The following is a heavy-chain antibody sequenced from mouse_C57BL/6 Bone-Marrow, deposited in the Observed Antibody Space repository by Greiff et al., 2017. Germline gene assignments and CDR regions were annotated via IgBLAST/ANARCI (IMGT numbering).Heavy chain of an antibody. CDR2: ISSGSSTI. Sequence: EVQLVESGGGLVKPGGSLKLSCAASGFTFSDYGMHWVRQAPEKGLEWVAYISSGSSTIYYADTVKGRFTISRDNAKNTLFLQMTSLRSEDTAMYYCHYDGYLYYYAMDYWGQGTSVTVSS. CDR1: GFTFSDYG. J-gene: IGHJ4*01. V-gene: IGHV5-17*01. D-gene: IGHD2-3*01. CDR3: HYDGYLYYYAMDY.